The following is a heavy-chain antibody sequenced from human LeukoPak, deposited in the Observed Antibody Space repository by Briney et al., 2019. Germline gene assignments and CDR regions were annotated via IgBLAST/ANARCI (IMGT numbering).Heavy chain of an antibody. V-gene: IGHV4-4*07. D-gene: IGHD6-13*01. J-gene: IGHJ4*02. CDR2: IYPSGST. Sequence: SETLSLTCTVSGGSLSSYYWSWIRQPAGKGMEWIGRIYPSGSTNYNPSLESRVTMSVDTSKHQFSLKLSSVTAADTAVYYCARDRGNSWYFDSWGQGTLVTVSS. CDR1: GGSLSSYY. CDR3: ARDRGNSWYFDS.